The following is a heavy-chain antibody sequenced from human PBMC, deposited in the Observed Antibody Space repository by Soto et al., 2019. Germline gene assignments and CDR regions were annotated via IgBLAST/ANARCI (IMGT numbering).Heavy chain of an antibody. D-gene: IGHD4-17*01. J-gene: IGHJ4*02. Sequence: QVQLLQSGAEVKKTGSSVKVSCKASVGTVSSYTISWVGQAPVQGLEWMGRFNPMFGIANYAPKFQGRFTITAYKSTSTAYMELSSLRYEDTAVYYCARGYGASHDYWGQGTLVTVSS. CDR3: ARGYGASHDY. CDR2: FNPMFGIA. CDR1: VGTVSSYT. V-gene: IGHV1-69*02.